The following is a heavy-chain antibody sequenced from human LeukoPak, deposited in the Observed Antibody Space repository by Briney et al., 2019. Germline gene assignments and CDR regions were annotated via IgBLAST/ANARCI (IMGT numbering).Heavy chain of an antibody. V-gene: IGHV4-4*07. CDR2: IYTRGSS. D-gene: IGHD4-23*01. CDR1: CGYIISYY. J-gene: IGHJ4*02. Sequence: SETLSIICTDSCGYIISYYWSWMRQPAREGLVGSVRIYTRGSSNYNPSLNSRVTMSVGTSKNQFPLKLSSVTAADTAVYYCARAYDYGGNSDNFDYWGQGTLVTVSS. CDR3: ARAYDYGGNSDNFDY.